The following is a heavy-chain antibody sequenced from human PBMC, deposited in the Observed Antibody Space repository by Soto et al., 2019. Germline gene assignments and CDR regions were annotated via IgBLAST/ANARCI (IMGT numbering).Heavy chain of an antibody. CDR3: ARGQLPAATTYFDF. D-gene: IGHD2-15*01. V-gene: IGHV3-33*01. CDR1: GFTFSSYA. CDR2: IWFDGSNK. Sequence: QVHLVESGGVVVQPGGSRRLPWAAPGFTFSSYAIHGVRKAPGKGREWVAIIWFDGSNKYYADSVKGRFSISRDNSKNTLFLQMDSLRAEDTAVYYCARGQLPAATTYFDFWGQGTLVIVSS. J-gene: IGHJ4*02.